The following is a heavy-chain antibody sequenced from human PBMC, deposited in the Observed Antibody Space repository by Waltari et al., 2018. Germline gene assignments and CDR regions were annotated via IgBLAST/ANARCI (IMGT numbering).Heavy chain of an antibody. V-gene: IGHV3-7*01. Sequence: EVQLVESGGGLVQPGGSLRLACAASGFTFSSYWMSWVRQAPGKGMEWVENIKQDGSEKYYVDSVKGRFTISRDNAKNSLYLQMNSLRAEDTAVYYCARRRLVGNWFDPWGQGTLVTVSS. J-gene: IGHJ5*02. CDR2: IKQDGSEK. CDR3: ARRRLVGNWFDP. CDR1: GFTFSSYW.